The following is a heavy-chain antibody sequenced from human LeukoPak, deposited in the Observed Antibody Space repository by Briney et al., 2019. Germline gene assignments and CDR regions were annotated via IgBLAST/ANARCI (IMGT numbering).Heavy chain of an antibody. Sequence: GASVKVSCKASGYTFTSYDINWVRQATGQGLEWMGWMNPNSGNTGYAQKFQGRVTMTRNTSISTAYMELSSLRSEDTAVYYCARVRSGSSSLYYYDSFDYWGQGTLVTVSS. D-gene: IGHD3-22*01. CDR1: GYTFTSYD. J-gene: IGHJ4*02. CDR2: MNPNSGNT. V-gene: IGHV1-8*01. CDR3: ARVRSGSSSLYYYDSFDY.